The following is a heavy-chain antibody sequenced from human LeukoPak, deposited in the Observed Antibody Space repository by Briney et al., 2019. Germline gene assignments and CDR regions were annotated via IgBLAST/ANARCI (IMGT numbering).Heavy chain of an antibody. CDR1: GGSISSGSYY. D-gene: IGHD3-3*01. CDR3: ARDLHGDWFDP. CDR2: IYTSGST. V-gene: IGHV4-61*02. J-gene: IGHJ5*02. Sequence: SQTLSLTCTVSGGSISSGSYYWNWIRQPAGEGLEWIGRIYTSGSTNYNPSLKSRVIISVDTSKNQFSLKLSSVTAADTAVYYCARDLHGDWFDPWGQGTLVTVSS.